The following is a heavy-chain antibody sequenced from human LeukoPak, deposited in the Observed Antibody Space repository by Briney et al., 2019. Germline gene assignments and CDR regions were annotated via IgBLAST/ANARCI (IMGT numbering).Heavy chain of an antibody. CDR3: ARVGSLGGRGVPRDY. CDR2: IYTSGST. J-gene: IGHJ4*02. V-gene: IGHV4-61*02. D-gene: IGHD3-10*01. CDR1: GGSISSGSYY. Sequence: SETLSLTCTVSGGSISSGSYYWSWIRQPAGKGLEWIGRIYTSGSTNYNPSLKSRVTISVDTSKNQFSLKLSSVTAADTAVYYCARVGSLGGRGVPRDYWGQGTLVTVSS.